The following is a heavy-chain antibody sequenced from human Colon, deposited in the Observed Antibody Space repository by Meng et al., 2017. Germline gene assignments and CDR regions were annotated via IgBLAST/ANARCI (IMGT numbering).Heavy chain of an antibody. J-gene: IGHJ2*01. Sequence: RLEPAPALVTHSATLTLASTVCSGSTSSSTYYWCGSRPPAGKVLGWSGRINSIGNPNCDPSLKGRVTMSVDTSNNQFSLKLSSLTAADTAVYYCARNYVLPAVNGYFDLWGRGTLVTVSS. CDR3: ARNYVLPAVNGYFDL. CDR1: SGSTSSSTYY. V-gene: IGHV4-61*02. CDR2: INSIGNP. D-gene: IGHD2-2*01.